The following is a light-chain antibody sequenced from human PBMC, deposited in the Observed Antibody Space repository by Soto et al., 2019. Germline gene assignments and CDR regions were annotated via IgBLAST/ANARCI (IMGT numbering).Light chain of an antibody. V-gene: IGKV3-15*01. CDR2: GAS. CDR1: QSVNSN. CDR3: QQYNDWPLT. J-gene: IGKJ4*01. Sequence: EKVMTQSPATLSVSPGERATLSCRASQSVNSNLAWYQQKPGQAPRLLIYGASTRATGIPARFSGSASGTEFTLTISSLXSEDFAVYYCQQYNDWPLTFGGGTKVEIK.